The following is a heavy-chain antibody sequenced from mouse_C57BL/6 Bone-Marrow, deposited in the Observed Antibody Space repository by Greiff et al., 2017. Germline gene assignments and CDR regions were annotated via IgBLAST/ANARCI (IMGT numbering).Heavy chain of an antibody. CDR3: ARRRLRETFAY. CDR1: GYTFTSYW. Sequence: QVQLQQPGAELVKPGASVKLSCKASGYTFTSYWMHWVKQRPGQGLEWIGMIHPNSGSTNYNEKFKSKATLTVDKSSSTAYMQLSSLTSEDSAVYYCARRRLRETFAYWGQGTLVTVSA. V-gene: IGHV1-64*01. J-gene: IGHJ3*01. D-gene: IGHD2-2*01. CDR2: IHPNSGST.